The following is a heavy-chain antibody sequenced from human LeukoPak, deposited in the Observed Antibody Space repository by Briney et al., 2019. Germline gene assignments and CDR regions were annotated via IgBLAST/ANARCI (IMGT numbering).Heavy chain of an antibody. CDR2: ISSDGSLK. Sequence: GGSLRLSCAASGFTFNNHVMHWVRQAPGKGLEWVAVISSDGSLKYYADSVKGRFTISRDNSQNTLYLQMNSLRSEDTAVFYCAKADEYYYYYYYIDVWGKGTTVTVSS. V-gene: IGHV3-30*04. CDR3: AKADEYYYYYYYIDV. CDR1: GFTFNNHV. J-gene: IGHJ6*03. D-gene: IGHD5-24*01.